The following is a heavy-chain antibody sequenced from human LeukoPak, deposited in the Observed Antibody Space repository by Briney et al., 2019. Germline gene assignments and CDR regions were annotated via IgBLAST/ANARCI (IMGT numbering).Heavy chain of an antibody. V-gene: IGHV3-23*01. CDR3: ARARSPYSSSWYLDY. D-gene: IGHD6-13*01. Sequence: GGSLRLSCAASGFTFSSFAMNWVRQAPGKGLEWVSIISGSGDTTHYTDSVKGRFTVSRDNSMNTLYLQMNSLRAEDTAVYYCARARSPYSSSWYLDYWGQGTLVTVSS. J-gene: IGHJ4*02. CDR1: GFTFSSFA. CDR2: ISGSGDTT.